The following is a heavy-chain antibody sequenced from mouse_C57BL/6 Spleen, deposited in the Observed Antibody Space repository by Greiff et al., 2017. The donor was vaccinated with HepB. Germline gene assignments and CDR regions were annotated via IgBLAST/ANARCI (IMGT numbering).Heavy chain of an antibody. CDR3: TRRLPHAMDY. CDR2: IDPETGGT. J-gene: IGHJ4*01. CDR1: GYTFTDYE. Sequence: QVQLQQSGAELVRPGASVTLSCKASGYTFTDYEMHWVKQTPVHGLEWIGAIDPETGGTAYNQKFKGKAILTADKSSSTAYMELRSLTSEDCAVYYCTRRLPHAMDYWGQGTSVTVSS. D-gene: IGHD2-2*01. V-gene: IGHV1-15*01.